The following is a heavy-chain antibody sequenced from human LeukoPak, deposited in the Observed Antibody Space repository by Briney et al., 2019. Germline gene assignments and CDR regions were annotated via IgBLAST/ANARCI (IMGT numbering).Heavy chain of an antibody. D-gene: IGHD6-19*01. J-gene: IGHJ4*02. CDR3: AKMGTYSSGWFFDY. CDR2: ISGSGGST. CDR1: GFTFSSYA. V-gene: IGHV3-23*01. Sequence: GGSLRLSCAASGFTFSSYARSWVRQAPGKGLEWVSAISGSGGSTYYADSVKGRFTISRDNSKNTLYLQMNSLRTEDTAVYYCAKMGTYSSGWFFDYWGQGTLVTVSS.